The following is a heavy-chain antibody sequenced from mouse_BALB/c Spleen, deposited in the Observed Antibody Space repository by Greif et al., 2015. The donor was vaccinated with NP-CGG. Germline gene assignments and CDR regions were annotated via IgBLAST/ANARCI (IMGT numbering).Heavy chain of an antibody. Sequence: VQLQQSGAELVMPGASVKMSCKASGYTFTDYWMHWVKQRPGQGLEWIGAIDTSDSYTSYNQKFKGKATLTVDESSSTAYMQLSSLTSEDSAVYYCARSGYGKAMDYWGQGTSVTVSS. CDR3: ARSGYGKAMDY. V-gene: IGHV1-69*01. J-gene: IGHJ4*01. CDR2: IDTSDSYT. CDR1: GYTFTDYW. D-gene: IGHD2-1*01.